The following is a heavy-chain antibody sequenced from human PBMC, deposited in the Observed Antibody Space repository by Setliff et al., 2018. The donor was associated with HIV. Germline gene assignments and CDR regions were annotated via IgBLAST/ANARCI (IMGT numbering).Heavy chain of an antibody. Sequence: SETLSLTCTVSGGSISSGGYYWSWIRQHPGKGLEYIGYIYYSGSTYYNPSPKSRVTMSIDTSTQQFFLNVTSVTAADTVVYYCAGFSYNFWVYRFDHWGQGALVTVSS. D-gene: IGHD3-3*01. J-gene: IGHJ4*02. CDR3: AGFSYNFWVYRFDH. CDR1: GGSISSGGYY. CDR2: IYYSGST. V-gene: IGHV4-31*03.